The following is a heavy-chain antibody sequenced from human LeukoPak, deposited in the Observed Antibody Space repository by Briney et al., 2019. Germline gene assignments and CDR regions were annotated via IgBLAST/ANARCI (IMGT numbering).Heavy chain of an antibody. D-gene: IGHD2-15*01. V-gene: IGHV4-34*01. CDR1: GGSFSGYY. Sequence: PSETLSLTCAVYGGSFSGYYWSWIRQPPGKGLEWIGEINHSGSTNYNPSLKSRVTISVDTSKNQFPLKLSSVTAADTAVYYCARGGNSDYWGQGTLVTVSS. J-gene: IGHJ4*02. CDR2: INHSGST. CDR3: ARGGNSDY.